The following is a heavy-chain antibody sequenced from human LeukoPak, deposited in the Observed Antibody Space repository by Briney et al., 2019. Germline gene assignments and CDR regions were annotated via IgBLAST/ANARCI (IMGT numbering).Heavy chain of an antibody. V-gene: IGHV4-39*01. D-gene: IGHD3-16*01. CDR2: IYYNGAT. CDR3: ARQRGGWFDP. CDR1: GGSVRSSSYY. J-gene: IGHJ5*02. Sequence: SETLSLTCTVSGGSVRSSSYYWGWIRQPPGKALVWIGTIYYNGATRYNPSLNSRVTISVDTSKNQLSLKLSSVTAADTAVYYCARQRGGWFDPWGQGTLVTVSS.